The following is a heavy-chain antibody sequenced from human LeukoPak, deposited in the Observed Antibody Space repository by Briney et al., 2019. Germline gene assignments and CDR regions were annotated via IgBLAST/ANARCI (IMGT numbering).Heavy chain of an antibody. CDR3: ARRTYYYDSSGYYEDY. V-gene: IGHV5-51*01. J-gene: IGHJ4*02. D-gene: IGHD3-22*01. Sequence: GESLKISCKGSGYSFTSYWIGWVRQMPGKGLEWMGIIYPGDSDTRYSPSFQGQVTISADKSISTAYLQWSSPKASDTAMYYCARRTYYYDSSGYYEDYWGQGTLVTVSS. CDR2: IYPGDSDT. CDR1: GYSFTSYW.